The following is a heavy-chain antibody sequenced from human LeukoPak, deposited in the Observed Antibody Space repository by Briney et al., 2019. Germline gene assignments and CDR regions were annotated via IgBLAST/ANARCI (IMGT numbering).Heavy chain of an antibody. D-gene: IGHD3-9*01. CDR2: IYYTGST. CDR1: GGSINSYY. Sequence: SATLSLTCTVSGGSINSYYWSWIRQPPGKGLNCIGHIYYTGSTYYRPSLESRVTISVDTAKNQISLKLSSVTAADTAVYYCARYEEFATGYSASSPRHYFDHWGQGTLVTVSS. V-gene: IGHV4-59*01. CDR3: ARYEEFATGYSASSPRHYFDH. J-gene: IGHJ4*02.